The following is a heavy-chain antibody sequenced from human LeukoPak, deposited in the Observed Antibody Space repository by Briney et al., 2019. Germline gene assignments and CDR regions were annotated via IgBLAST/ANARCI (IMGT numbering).Heavy chain of an antibody. CDR3: AKRGVVIRVILVGFHKEAYYFDS. Sequence: GGSLRLSCAVSGITLSNYGMSWDRQAPGKGLEWVAGISDSGGRTNYADSVKGRFTISRDNPKNTLYLQMNSLRAEDTAVYFCAKRGVVIRVILVGFHKEAYYFDSWGQGALVTVSS. V-gene: IGHV3-23*01. CDR2: ISDSGGRT. D-gene: IGHD3-22*01. CDR1: GITLSNYG. J-gene: IGHJ4*02.